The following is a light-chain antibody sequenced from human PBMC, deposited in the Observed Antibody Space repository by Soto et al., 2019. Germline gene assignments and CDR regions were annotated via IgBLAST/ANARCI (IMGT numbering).Light chain of an antibody. CDR1: QTISRY. CDR3: QQSYITPVT. CDR2: SAS. J-gene: IGKJ1*01. V-gene: IGKV1-39*01. Sequence: DIQMTQSTSSLSASVGDRVTITCRASQTISRYLNLYQHRPGKPHNXLIYSASSLQSGVPSRFSGSGSGTDLTLTISSLQPEDFATYYCQQSYITPVTFGQGTKVDIK.